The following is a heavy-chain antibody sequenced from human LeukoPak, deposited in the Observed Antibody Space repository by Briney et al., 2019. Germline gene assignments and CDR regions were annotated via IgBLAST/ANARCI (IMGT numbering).Heavy chain of an antibody. CDR2: IYYSGST. Sequence: PSETLSLTCTVSGGSISSYYWGWIRQPPGKGLEWIGSIYYSGSTYYNPSLKSRVTISVDTSKNQFSLKLSSVTAADTAVYYCARRYCSGGSCFLDVWGQGTTVTVSS. J-gene: IGHJ6*02. CDR3: ARRYCSGGSCFLDV. V-gene: IGHV4-39*01. D-gene: IGHD2-15*01. CDR1: GGSISSYY.